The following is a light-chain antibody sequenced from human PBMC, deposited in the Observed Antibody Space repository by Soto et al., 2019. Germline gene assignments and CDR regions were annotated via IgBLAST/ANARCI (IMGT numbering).Light chain of an antibody. V-gene: IGKV1-5*01. Sequence: DIQMTQSPSTLSASVGDTVTVTCRASQSVSGWLAWYQQKPGEAPKLLIYDASALPRGIPSRFSGSGSGTKFPLTIARLHPDDFANYYYQHYESFSGTFGQGTKVEI. CDR1: QSVSGW. CDR2: DAS. CDR3: QHYESFSGT. J-gene: IGKJ1*01.